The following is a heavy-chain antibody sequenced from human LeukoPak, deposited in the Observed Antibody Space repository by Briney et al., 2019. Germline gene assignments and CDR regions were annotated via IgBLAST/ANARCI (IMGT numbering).Heavy chain of an antibody. CDR3: ANIIRKYTSGYYYSDY. J-gene: IGHJ4*02. V-gene: IGHV3-30-3*01. D-gene: IGHD6-25*01. CDR2: ISFDGNNE. CDR1: EFTFSSYA. Sequence: GGSLRLSCAASEFTFSSYAMHRVRQAPGKGLEWVAAISFDGNNEYYADSVKGRFTISRDNSKNTLYLQMNSLRAEDAAVYYCANIIRKYTSGYYYSDYWGQGTLVTVSS.